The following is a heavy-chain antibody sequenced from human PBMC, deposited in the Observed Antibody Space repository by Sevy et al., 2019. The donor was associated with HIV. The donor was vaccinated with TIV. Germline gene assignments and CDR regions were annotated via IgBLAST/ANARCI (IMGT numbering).Heavy chain of an antibody. CDR2: IKQDGSEK. CDR3: ARDGGFFSGYDSSYFDY. CDR1: GFTFSSYW. D-gene: IGHD5-12*01. Sequence: GGSLRLSCAASGFTFSSYWMSWVRQAPGKGLEWVANIKQDGSEKYYVDSVKGRFTISRDNAKNSLYLQVNSLRAEDTAVYYCARDGGFFSGYDSSYFDYWGQGTLVTVSS. J-gene: IGHJ4*02. V-gene: IGHV3-7*01.